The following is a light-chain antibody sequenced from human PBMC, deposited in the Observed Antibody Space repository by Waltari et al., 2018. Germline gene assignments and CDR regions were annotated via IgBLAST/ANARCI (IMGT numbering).Light chain of an antibody. J-gene: IGLJ1*01. CDR3: SSYTSTKTGV. V-gene: IGLV2-14*01. CDR1: SRDVGGFNY. CDR2: GVS. Sequence: QSALTQPAPVSGPPGQSITISCTGTSRDVGGFNYVPWYQQYPGKAPQLMIYGVSYRPSGISNRFSGSKSGNTATLTISGLQAEDEADYYCSSYTSTKTGVFGTGTKVTVL.